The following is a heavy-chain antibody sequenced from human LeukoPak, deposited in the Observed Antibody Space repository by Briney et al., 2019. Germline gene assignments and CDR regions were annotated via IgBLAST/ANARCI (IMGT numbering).Heavy chain of an antibody. V-gene: IGHV1-69*05. CDR1: GGTFSSYA. J-gene: IGHJ6*03. D-gene: IGHD4-11*01. CDR2: IIPIFGTA. CDR3: ARGDSNSYYYYYMDV. Sequence: ASVKVSCKASGGTFSSYAISWVRQAPGQGLEWMGGIIPIFGTANYAQKFQGRVTITTDESTSTAYMELSSLRSEDTAVYYCARGDSNSYYYYYMDVWGKGTTVTVSS.